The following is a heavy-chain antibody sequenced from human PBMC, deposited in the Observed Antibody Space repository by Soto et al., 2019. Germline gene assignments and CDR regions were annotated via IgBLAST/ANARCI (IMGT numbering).Heavy chain of an antibody. CDR2: IAYDGSDE. D-gene: IGHD6-19*01. J-gene: IGHJ5*02. CDR1: GSTFSRHG. Sequence: QVQLVESGGGVVQPGRSLRLSCVASGSTFSRHGMHWVRQAPGKGLEWVAFIAYDGSDEDYAESVKGRLTISRDNSRNTVYLQMDSLRVEDTAMYYCARWDSTVSDKSGWYDSWGQGTLVTVSS. CDR3: ARWDSTVSDKSGWYDS. V-gene: IGHV3-33*05.